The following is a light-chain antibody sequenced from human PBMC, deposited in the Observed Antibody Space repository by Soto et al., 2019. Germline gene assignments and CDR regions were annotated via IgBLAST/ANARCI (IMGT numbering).Light chain of an antibody. Sequence: EVVVAQSPATLSVSPGERATLSCRASQSVSSNLAWYQQKPGQAPRLLIYGAFTRATGIPARFSGSGSGTEFTLSISSLQSEDFAVYYCKQYKEWPPFTFGQGTRLEI. V-gene: IGKV3-15*01. CDR1: QSVSSN. CDR2: GAF. J-gene: IGKJ5*01. CDR3: KQYKEWPPFT.